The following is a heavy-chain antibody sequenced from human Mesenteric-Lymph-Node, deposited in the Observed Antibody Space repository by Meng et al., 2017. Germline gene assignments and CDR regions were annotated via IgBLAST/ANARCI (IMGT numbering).Heavy chain of an antibody. CDR1: GFTFSSYA. J-gene: IGHJ4*02. Sequence: GGSLRLSCAASGFTFSSYAMSWVRQAPGKGLEWVSAISSSGGNTYYADSVKGRFTISRDNSKNTLYLQVNSLRGEDTAVYYCAKVRSSGNNYFDYWGQGALVTVSS. CDR2: ISSSGGNT. D-gene: IGHD3-22*01. CDR3: AKVRSSGNNYFDY. V-gene: IGHV3-23*01.